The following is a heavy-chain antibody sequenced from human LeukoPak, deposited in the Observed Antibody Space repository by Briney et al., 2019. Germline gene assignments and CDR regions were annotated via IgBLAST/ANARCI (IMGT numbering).Heavy chain of an antibody. CDR1: GYTFTSYG. J-gene: IGHJ4*02. D-gene: IGHD2-15*01. Sequence: ASVKVSCKASGYTFTSYGISWVRQAPGQGLEWMRWICAYNGNTNYPQKLQGRVTMNTDTSTSTAYMELRSLRSDDMAVYYCARDPPLIYCSGGSCYPYYWGQGTLVTVSS. CDR2: ICAYNGNT. CDR3: ARDPPLIYCSGGSCYPYY. V-gene: IGHV1-18*03.